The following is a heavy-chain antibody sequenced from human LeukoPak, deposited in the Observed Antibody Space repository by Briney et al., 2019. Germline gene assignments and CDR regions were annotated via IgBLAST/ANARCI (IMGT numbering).Heavy chain of an antibody. V-gene: IGHV3-21*01. CDR3: VREDILTGYSFFDY. CDR1: GFTFSTYT. J-gene: IGHJ4*02. CDR2: ISSSSTYK. Sequence: GGSLRLSCAASGFTFSTYTMNWVRQAPGKGLEWVSSISSSSTYKYYADTLKGRFTVSRDNAKNSLYLQMNSLRAEDTAVYYCVREDILTGYSFFDYWGQGTLVTVSS. D-gene: IGHD3-9*01.